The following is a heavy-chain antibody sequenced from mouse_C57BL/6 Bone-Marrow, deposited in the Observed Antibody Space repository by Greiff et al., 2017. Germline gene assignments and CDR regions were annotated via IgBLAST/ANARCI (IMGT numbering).Heavy chain of an antibody. CDR3: AKNSLYYSFDY. V-gene: IGHV2-5*01. Sequence: VQLQQSGPGLVQPSQCLSITCTVSGFSLTSYGVHWVRQSPGKGLEWLGVIWRGGSTDYNAAFMSRLSITKDNTESQVFFKMNSLQADDTAIYYCAKNSLYYSFDYWGQGTTLTVAS. D-gene: IGHD2-1*01. CDR1: GFSLTSYG. CDR2: IWRGGST. J-gene: IGHJ2*01.